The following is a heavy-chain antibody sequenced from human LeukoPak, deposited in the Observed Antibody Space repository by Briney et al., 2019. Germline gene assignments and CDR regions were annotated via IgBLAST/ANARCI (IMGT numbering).Heavy chain of an antibody. CDR3: ARLPRGHHDAFDI. V-gene: IGHV4-59*08. CDR2: IYYSGST. D-gene: IGHD1-26*01. CDR1: GGSISSYY. J-gene: IGHJ3*02. Sequence: SETLSLTCTVSGGSISSYYWSWIRQPPGKGLEWIGYIYYSGSTNYNPSLKSRVTISVDTSKNQFSLKLSSVTAADTAVYYCARLPRGHHDAFDIWGQGTMVTVSS.